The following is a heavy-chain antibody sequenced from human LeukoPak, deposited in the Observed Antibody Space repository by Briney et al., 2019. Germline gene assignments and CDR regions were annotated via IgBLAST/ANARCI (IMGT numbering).Heavy chain of an antibody. CDR2: IATDGGSA. Sequence: GGSLRISCAAPGFTLYNYAPGGGRQGPGGGAEGGSIIATDGGSAYYADSVKGRFTMSRDNSKNGLYLQMSSLRAEDTALYYCARCSGGTCYSFHYWGQGTLVTVSS. CDR3: ARCSGGTCYSFHY. CDR1: GFTLYNYA. D-gene: IGHD2-15*01. V-gene: IGHV3-23*03. J-gene: IGHJ4*02.